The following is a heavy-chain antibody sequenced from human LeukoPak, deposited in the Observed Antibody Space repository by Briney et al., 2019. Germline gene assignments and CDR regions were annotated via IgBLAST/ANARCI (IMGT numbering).Heavy chain of an antibody. V-gene: IGHV3-7*01. D-gene: IGHD1-26*01. CDR3: ARFGVGATMDYYFDY. CDR2: IKQDGSEK. J-gene: IGHJ4*02. Sequence: PGGSLRLSCAASGFTFSSYWRSWVRQAPGKGLEWVANIKQDGSEKYYVDSVKGRFTISRDNAKNSLYLQMNSLRAEDTAVYYCARFGVGATMDYYFDYWGQGTLVTVSS. CDR1: GFTFSSYW.